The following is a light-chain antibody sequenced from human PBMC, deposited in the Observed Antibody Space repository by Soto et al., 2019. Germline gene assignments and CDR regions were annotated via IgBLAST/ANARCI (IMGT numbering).Light chain of an antibody. CDR1: QSLAYVDGNTY. CDR2: QVS. V-gene: IGKV2-30*01. Sequence: DVVMTQSPLSLPVTLGQPASISCRSSQSLAYVDGNTYLNWFQQRPGQSPRRLIYQVSNRDSGVPDRFSGNGSGTDFTLKISRVEADDVGVYYCMQGTHWPPYTFGQGTKLEIK. J-gene: IGKJ2*01. CDR3: MQGTHWPPYT.